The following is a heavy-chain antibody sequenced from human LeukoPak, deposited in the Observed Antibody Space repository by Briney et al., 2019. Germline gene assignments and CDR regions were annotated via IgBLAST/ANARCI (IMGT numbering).Heavy chain of an antibody. V-gene: IGHV3-66*01. CDR2: IYSGGST. CDR3: ASGVYYDILTGYSFYGMDV. J-gene: IGHJ6*02. CDR1: GFTVSSNY. Sequence: GGSLRLSCAASGFTVSSNYMSWVRQAPGKGLEWVSVIYSGGSTYYADSVEGRFTISRDNSKNTLYLQMNSLRAEDTAVYYCASGVYYDILTGYSFYGMDVWGQGTTVTVSS. D-gene: IGHD3-9*01.